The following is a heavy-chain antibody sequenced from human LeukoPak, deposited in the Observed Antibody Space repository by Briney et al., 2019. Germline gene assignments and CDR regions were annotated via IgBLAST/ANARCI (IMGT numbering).Heavy chain of an antibody. CDR1: GGTFSSYA. D-gene: IGHD7-27*01. V-gene: IGHV1-69*06. CDR3: ARGDNWGSGPGIDY. CDR2: IIPIFGTA. Sequence: SVKVSCKASGGTFSSYAISWVRQAPGQGLEWMGGIIPIFGTANYAQKFQGRVTITADKSTSTAYMELSSLRSEDTAVYYCARGDNWGSGPGIDYWGQGALVTVSS. J-gene: IGHJ4*02.